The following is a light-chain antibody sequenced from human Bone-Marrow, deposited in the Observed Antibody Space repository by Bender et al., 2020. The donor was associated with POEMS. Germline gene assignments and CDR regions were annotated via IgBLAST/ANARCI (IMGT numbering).Light chain of an antibody. V-gene: IGLV2-23*02. CDR2: EVN. Sequence: QSALTQPASVSGSPGQSITISCTGTSSDVGNYNLVSWYQQHPGKAPKVMIHEVNKRPSGVSNRFSGSKSGNTASLTISGLQAEDEADYYCCSYAGSSTWVFGGGTKLTVL. J-gene: IGLJ2*01. CDR1: SSDVGNYNL. CDR3: CSYAGSSTWV.